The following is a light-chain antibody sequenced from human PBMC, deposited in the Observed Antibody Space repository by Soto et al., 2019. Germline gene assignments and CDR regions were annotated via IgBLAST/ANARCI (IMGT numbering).Light chain of an antibody. Sequence: EVVMPQSPATLSVSPGERDTLSCRASQSVSSDLAWYQQKPGQAPRLLIYGASTRATGVPDRLSGSGSGTDFTLTISRLEPEDFAVYYCQQYGSSPITFGQGTRVDIK. CDR2: GAS. J-gene: IGKJ5*01. CDR3: QQYGSSPIT. V-gene: IGKV3-20*01. CDR1: QSVSSD.